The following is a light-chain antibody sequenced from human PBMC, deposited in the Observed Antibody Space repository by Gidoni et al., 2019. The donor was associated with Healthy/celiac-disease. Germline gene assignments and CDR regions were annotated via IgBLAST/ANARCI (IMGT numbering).Light chain of an antibody. CDR3: CSYAGSYTVV. CDR2: DVS. CDR1: SSDVGGYNS. J-gene: IGLJ3*02. V-gene: IGLV2-11*01. Sequence: QSALPQPRSVSGSPGQSVTISCTGTSSDVGGYNSVSWYQPHPGKAPKLMISDVSKRPSGVPDRFSGSKSGNTASLTISGLQAEDEADYYCCSYAGSYTVVFGGGTKLTVL.